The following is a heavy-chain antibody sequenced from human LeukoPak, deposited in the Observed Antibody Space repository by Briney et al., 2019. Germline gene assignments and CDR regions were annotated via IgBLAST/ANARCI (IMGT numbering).Heavy chain of an antibody. J-gene: IGHJ4*02. V-gene: IGHV3-7*01. CDR3: ARDRGYSSFDY. CDR2: IKEDGSEI. Sequence: GGSLRLSCEASAFTFSSYWMSWVRQAPGKGLEWVANIKEDGSEINYVDSVKGRFTISRDNAKNSLFLQMNGLGVEDTAVYYCARDRGYSSFDYRGQGTLVTVSS. D-gene: IGHD4-23*01. CDR1: AFTFSSYW.